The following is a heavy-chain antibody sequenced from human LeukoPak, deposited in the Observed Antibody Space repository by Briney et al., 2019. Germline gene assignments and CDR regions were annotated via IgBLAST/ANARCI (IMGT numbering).Heavy chain of an antibody. D-gene: IGHD2-2*01. Sequence: GGSLRLSCAASGFTFSSYGMHWVRQAPGKGLEWVAFIRYDGSNKYYADSVKGRFTISRDNSKNTLYLQMNSLRAEDTAVYYCAKDLRSVVSAGGPGWFDPWGQGTLVTVSS. CDR2: IRYDGSNK. V-gene: IGHV3-30*02. J-gene: IGHJ5*02. CDR1: GFTFSSYG. CDR3: AKDLRSVVSAGGPGWFDP.